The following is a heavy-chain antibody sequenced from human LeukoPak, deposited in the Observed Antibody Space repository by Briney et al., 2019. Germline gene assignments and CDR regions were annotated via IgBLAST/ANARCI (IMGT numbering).Heavy chain of an antibody. V-gene: IGHV3-20*01. D-gene: IGHD1-7*01. CDR3: ARKGLGGELGGFDS. Sequence: TGGTLRLSCAASGFTFSSHGMNWVRQAPGKGLEWVSGTNRRGDITGYADFVRGRFTISRDNAKNSLYLQMNSLRVEDTALYHCARKGLGGELGGFDSWGQGTLVTVSS. CDR2: TNRRGDIT. J-gene: IGHJ4*02. CDR1: GFTFSSHG.